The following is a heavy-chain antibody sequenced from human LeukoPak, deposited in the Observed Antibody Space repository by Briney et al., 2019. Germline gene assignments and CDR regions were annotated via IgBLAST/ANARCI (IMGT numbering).Heavy chain of an antibody. D-gene: IGHD3-22*01. CDR2: ISYDGSNK. J-gene: IGHJ5*02. V-gene: IGHV3-30-3*01. CDR1: GFTFSSYA. CDR3: ARDRGTMIVVVITTYWFDP. Sequence: PGGSLRLSCAASGFTFSSYAMHWVRQAPGKGLEWVAVISYDGSNKYYADSVKGRFTISRDNSKNTLYLQMNSLRAEDTAVYYCARDRGTMIVVVITTYWFDPWGQGTLVTVSS.